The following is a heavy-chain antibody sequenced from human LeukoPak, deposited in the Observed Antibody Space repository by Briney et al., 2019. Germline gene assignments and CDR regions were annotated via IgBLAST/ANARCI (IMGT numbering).Heavy chain of an antibody. J-gene: IGHJ4*02. CDR1: GFIFRNYW. CDR3: ARDFAGDRDY. D-gene: IGHD4-17*01. Sequence: GGSLRLSCAASGFIFRNYWMHWVRQAPGKGLVWVARINQNGITTTYTDSVKGRFTISRDNAKNTLYLQMNSLRAEDTAVYYCARDFAGDRDYWGQGTLVTVSS. CDR2: INQNGITT. V-gene: IGHV3-74*01.